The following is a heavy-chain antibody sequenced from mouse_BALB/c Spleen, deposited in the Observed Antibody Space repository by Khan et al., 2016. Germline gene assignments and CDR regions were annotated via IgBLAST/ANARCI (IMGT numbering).Heavy chain of an antibody. D-gene: IGHD1-1*01. J-gene: IGHJ1*01. CDR1: GYTFTNFG. CDR2: INTYSGES. V-gene: IGHV9-3-1*01. CDR3: ARYRYYYGSSRYFDV. Sequence: QIQLVQSGPELKRPGKTVKISCKASGYTFTNFGINWVKQAPGKGLKWMGWINTYSGESTYADDFKGRFAFSLETSANTAYLQINHLKNEDTATDFCARYRYYYGSSRYFDVWGAGTTVTVSS.